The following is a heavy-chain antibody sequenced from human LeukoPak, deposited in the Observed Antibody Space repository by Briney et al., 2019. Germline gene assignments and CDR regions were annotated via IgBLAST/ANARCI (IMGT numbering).Heavy chain of an antibody. D-gene: IGHD3-16*01. CDR3: ARHAYEGYEIGYYMDV. J-gene: IGHJ6*02. Sequence: WASVKVSSKASGGTFSSYAISWVRQAPGQGLEWMGGIIPIFGTANYAQKFQGRVTITTDESTSTAYMELSSLRSEDTAVYYCARHAYEGYEIGYYMDVWGQGTTVTVSS. CDR1: GGTFSSYA. CDR2: IIPIFGTA. V-gene: IGHV1-69*05.